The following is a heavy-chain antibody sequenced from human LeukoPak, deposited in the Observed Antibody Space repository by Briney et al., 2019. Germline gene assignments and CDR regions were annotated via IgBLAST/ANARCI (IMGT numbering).Heavy chain of an antibody. CDR1: GFTFSSYS. J-gene: IGHJ4*02. Sequence: GGSLRLSCAASGFTFSSYSMNWVRQAPGKGLEWVSSISSSSSYIYYADSVKGRFTISRDNAKNSLFLQMNSLRAEDTAVYYCARERLWFGESQSGSFDYWGQGTLVTVSS. CDR3: ARERLWFGESQSGSFDY. V-gene: IGHV3-21*01. D-gene: IGHD3-10*01. CDR2: ISSSSSYI.